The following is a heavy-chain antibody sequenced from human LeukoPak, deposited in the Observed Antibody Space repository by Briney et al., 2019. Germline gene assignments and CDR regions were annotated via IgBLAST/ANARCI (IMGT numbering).Heavy chain of an antibody. Sequence: SETLSLTCTVSGGSISSSSYYWGWIRQPPGKGLEWIGSIYYSGSTYYNPSLKSRVTISVDTSKNQFSLKLSSVTAADTAVYYCARREFTMVRGVTWFDPWGQGTLVTVSS. CDR3: ARREFTMVRGVTWFDP. J-gene: IGHJ5*02. CDR2: IYYSGST. V-gene: IGHV4-39*01. D-gene: IGHD3-10*01. CDR1: GGSISSSSYY.